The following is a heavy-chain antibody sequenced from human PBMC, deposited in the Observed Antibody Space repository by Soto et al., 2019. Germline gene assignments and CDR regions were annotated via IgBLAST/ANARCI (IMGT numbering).Heavy chain of an antibody. D-gene: IGHD2-15*01. CDR1: GFTFSSYS. Sequence: EVQLVESGGGLVKPGGSLRLSCAASGFTFSSYSMNWVRQAPGKGLEWVSSISSSSSYIYYADSVKGRFTISRDNAKNSLYLQMNSLRAEATAVYYCARDYCSGGSCSQTLGYWGQGTLVTVSS. J-gene: IGHJ4*02. CDR2: ISSSSSYI. V-gene: IGHV3-21*01. CDR3: ARDYCSGGSCSQTLGY.